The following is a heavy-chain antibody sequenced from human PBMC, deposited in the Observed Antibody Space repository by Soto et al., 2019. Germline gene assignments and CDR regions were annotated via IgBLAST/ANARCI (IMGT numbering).Heavy chain of an antibody. V-gene: IGHV4-31*03. CDR3: AREDLNYYDGSGFYH. CDR1: GGSISSGTYY. J-gene: IGHJ4*02. Sequence: PSETLSLTCSVSGGSISSGTYYWSWIRQHPGKGLEWIGYIRNSGSTYYNPSLKSRATISVDTSKSQFSLKLSSVTAADTAVYYCAREDLNYYDGSGFYHWGQGTLVTVSS. CDR2: IRNSGST. D-gene: IGHD3-22*01.